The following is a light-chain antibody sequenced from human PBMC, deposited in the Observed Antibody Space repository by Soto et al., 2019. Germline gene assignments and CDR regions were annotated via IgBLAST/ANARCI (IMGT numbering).Light chain of an antibody. CDR1: SSDVGGYDF. CDR2: DVS. J-gene: IGLJ1*01. Sequence: QSVLTQPASVSESAGQSITVSCTGTSSDVGGYDFVAWHQQHPGKAPRLMIYDVSKRPSGVPDRFSGSKSGYTASLTVSGLQAEDEADYYCSSFVGGNIYVFGTGTKVTVL. CDR3: SSFVGGNIYV. V-gene: IGLV2-8*01.